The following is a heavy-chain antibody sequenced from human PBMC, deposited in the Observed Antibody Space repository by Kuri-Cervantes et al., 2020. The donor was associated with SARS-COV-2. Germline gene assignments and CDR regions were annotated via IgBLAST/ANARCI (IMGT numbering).Heavy chain of an antibody. V-gene: IGHV2-70*04. D-gene: IGHD3-16*02. CDR3: AQGYPQFDY. J-gene: IGHJ4*02. CDR1: GFSLSTSGVG. CDR2: IDWDDDK. Sequence: SGPTLVKPTQTLTLTCTFSGFSLSTSGVGVGWIRQPPGKALEWLARIDWDDDKFYSTSLKTRLTISKDTSKNQVVLTMTNMDPVDTATYYCAQGYPQFDYWGQGTLVTVSS.